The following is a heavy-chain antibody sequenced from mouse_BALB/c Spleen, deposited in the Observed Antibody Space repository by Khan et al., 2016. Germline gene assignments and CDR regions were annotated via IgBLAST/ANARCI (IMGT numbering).Heavy chain of an antibody. Sequence: QVQLQQSGPGLVQPSQSLSITCTVSGFSLTKYDVHWVRQSPGKGLEWLGVIWSGGNTAFNAAFISRLSIKKDNSKIQVLFKMNSLQANDTAKDYCAIKSWVTRLRRGFAYWGQGTLVTVSA. CDR3: AIKSWVTRLRRGFAY. D-gene: IGHD2-4*01. CDR1: GFSLTKYD. V-gene: IGHV2-2*02. J-gene: IGHJ3*01. CDR2: IWSGGNT.